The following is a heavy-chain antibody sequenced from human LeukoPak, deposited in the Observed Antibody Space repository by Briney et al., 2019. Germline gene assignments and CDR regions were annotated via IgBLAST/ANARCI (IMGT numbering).Heavy chain of an antibody. D-gene: IGHD4-17*01. J-gene: IGHJ6*02. Sequence: GRSLRLSCAASGFTFSSYAMHWVRQAPGKGLEWVAVISYDGEKTYYGDSVKGRFTISRDNSKNTLFLHMNSLRVDDTAVYYCAKVPPTSVTREGMDVWGQGTMVRVSS. V-gene: IGHV3-30*04. CDR2: ISYDGEKT. CDR3: AKVPPTSVTREGMDV. CDR1: GFTFSSYA.